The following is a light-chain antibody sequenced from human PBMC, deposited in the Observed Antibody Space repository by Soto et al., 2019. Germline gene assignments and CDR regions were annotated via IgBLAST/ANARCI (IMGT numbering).Light chain of an antibody. V-gene: IGLV2-14*01. CDR2: EVS. J-gene: IGLJ1*01. CDR1: TSYVGDYNY. CDR3: SSKTRTRTPVV. Sequence: QSALTQPASVSGSPGQSITISCTGSTSYVGDYNYVSWYKHHPGQAPQLMIYEVSNRPLGVSNRFSGSKSGNTASLTISGLQAEDEGDYYCSSKTRTRTPVVFGTGTKLTVL.